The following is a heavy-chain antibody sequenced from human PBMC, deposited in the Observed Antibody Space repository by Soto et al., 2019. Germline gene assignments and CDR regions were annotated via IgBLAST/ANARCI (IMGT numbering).Heavy chain of an antibody. CDR1: GGSISSYY. V-gene: IGHV4-59*01. CDR2: IYYGGST. Sequence: SETLSLTCTVSGGSISSYYWSWIRQPPGKGLEWIGYIYYGGSTNYNPSLKSRVTISVDTSKNQFSLKLSSVTAADTAVYYCARAGRTCGGSCYSNWFDPWGQGTLVTVSS. CDR3: ARAGRTCGGSCYSNWFDP. J-gene: IGHJ5*02. D-gene: IGHD2-15*01.